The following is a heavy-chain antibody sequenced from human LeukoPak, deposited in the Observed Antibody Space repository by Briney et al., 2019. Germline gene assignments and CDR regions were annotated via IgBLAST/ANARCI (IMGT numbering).Heavy chain of an antibody. V-gene: IGHV1-2*02. J-gene: IGHJ4*02. CDR2: TNPNTGGT. CDR3: ARSQYDVLTGSPDY. CDR1: GYTFTGYY. D-gene: IGHD3-9*01. Sequence: ASVMVSCKASGYTFTGYYMHWVRQAPGQGLGWMGWTNPNTGGTNYAQNFQDRVTMTSDASISTAYMDLSRLTSDDTAVYYCARSQYDVLTGSPDYWGQGTLVTVSS.